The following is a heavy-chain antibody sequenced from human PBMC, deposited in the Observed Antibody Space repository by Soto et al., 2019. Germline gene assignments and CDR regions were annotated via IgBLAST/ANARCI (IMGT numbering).Heavy chain of an antibody. D-gene: IGHD1-1*01. Sequence: QVQLVQSGAEVTKPGASVKVSCRASGYTFTTYDINWVRQATGQRLEWMGWMWPNSGATGYAQKFQGRVTMTRDTSISTAYMELSNLRSEDTAIYYCARGVDAGVDVWGQGTTVTVSS. CDR3: ARGVDAGVDV. CDR1: GYTFTTYD. CDR2: MWPNSGAT. V-gene: IGHV1-8*01. J-gene: IGHJ6*02.